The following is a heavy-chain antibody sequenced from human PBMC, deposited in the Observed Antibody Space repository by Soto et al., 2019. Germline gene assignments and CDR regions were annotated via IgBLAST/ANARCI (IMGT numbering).Heavy chain of an antibody. Sequence: GGSLRLSCASSGCPFSSYAMSWVRQAPGKGLEWVSAISGSGGSTYYADSVKGRFTISRDNSKNTLYLQMNSLRAEDTAVYYCARRGAIFGVVIPKAYYYYYMDVWGKGTTVTVSS. J-gene: IGHJ6*03. CDR3: ARRGAIFGVVIPKAYYYYYMDV. CDR2: ISGSGGST. V-gene: IGHV3-23*01. CDR1: GCPFSSYA. D-gene: IGHD3-3*01.